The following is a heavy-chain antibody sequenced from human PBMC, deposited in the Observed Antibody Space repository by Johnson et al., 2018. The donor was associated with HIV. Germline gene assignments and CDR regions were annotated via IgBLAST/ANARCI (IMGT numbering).Heavy chain of an antibody. V-gene: IGHV3-30*18. CDR1: GFTFSSYG. CDR2: ISYNGSNK. CDR3: AKSTQANILRESGPYGAFDI. D-gene: IGHD3-10*01. J-gene: IGHJ3*02. Sequence: QVQLVESGGGVVQPGRSLRLSCAASGFTFSSYGMHWVRQAPGKGLEWVAVISYNGSNKYYADSVKGRFTISRYNANNTLYVQMNSLRAEDTAVYYCAKSTQANILRESGPYGAFDIWGQGTIVTVSS.